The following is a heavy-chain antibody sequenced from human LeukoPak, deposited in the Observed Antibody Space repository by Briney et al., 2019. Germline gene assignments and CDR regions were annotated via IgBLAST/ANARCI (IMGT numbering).Heavy chain of an antibody. CDR1: GFTFSSGG. CDR2: IWIDGSNK. CDR3: ARPDYDSSGYADY. J-gene: IGHJ4*02. D-gene: IGHD3-22*01. V-gene: IGHV3-33*01. Sequence: GRSQRLSCAASGFTFSSGGMHWVRQAGGKWRGWVTVIWIDGSNKYYADSVKGRFTISRDNSKNTLYLQMNSLRAEDTAVYYCARPDYDSSGYADYWGQGPLVTVSS.